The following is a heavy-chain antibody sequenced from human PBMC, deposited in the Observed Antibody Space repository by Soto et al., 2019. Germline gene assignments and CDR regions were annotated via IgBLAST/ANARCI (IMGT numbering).Heavy chain of an antibody. J-gene: IGHJ4*02. CDR2: IYYSGST. Sequence: SETLSLTCTVSGGSISSGGYYWSWIRQHPGKGLEWIGYIYYSGSTYYNPSLKSRVTISVDTSKNQFSLKLSSVTAADTAVYYCARAEYAMFDYWGQGTLVTAPQ. CDR1: GGSISSGGYY. D-gene: IGHD2-8*01. CDR3: ARAEYAMFDY. V-gene: IGHV4-31*03.